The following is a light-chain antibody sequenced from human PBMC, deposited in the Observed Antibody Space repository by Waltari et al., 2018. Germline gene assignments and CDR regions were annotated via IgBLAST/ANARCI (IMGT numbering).Light chain of an antibody. CDR2: VNSDGSH. CDR1: SGHSSNV. J-gene: IGLJ3*02. V-gene: IGLV4-69*01. CDR3: QTGGHGTWV. Sequence: QLVVTQSPSDSASLGASVKLTCTLSSGHSSNVIAWLQQQPEKGPRYLMKVNSDGSHSKGDEIPDRFSGSSSGAERYLTISNLQSEDEADYYCQTGGHGTWVFGGGTKLTVL.